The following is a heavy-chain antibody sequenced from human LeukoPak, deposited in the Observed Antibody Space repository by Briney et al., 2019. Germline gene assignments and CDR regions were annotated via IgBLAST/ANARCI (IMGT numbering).Heavy chain of an antibody. CDR2: IYHSGST. Sequence: PSQTLSLTCTVSGGSISSAGYYWSWIRQHPGKGLEWIGYIYHSGSTYYNPSLKSRLSISVDTSKNQFSLNLSSVTAADTAVYYCAREDTITKAFDIWGQGTMVTVSS. V-gene: IGHV4-31*03. D-gene: IGHD5-12*01. CDR1: GGSISSAGYY. CDR3: AREDTITKAFDI. J-gene: IGHJ3*02.